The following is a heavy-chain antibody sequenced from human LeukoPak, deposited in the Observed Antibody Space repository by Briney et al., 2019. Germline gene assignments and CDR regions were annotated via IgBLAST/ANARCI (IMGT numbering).Heavy chain of an antibody. V-gene: IGHV3-23*01. CDR2: ICGSGGST. Sequence: GGSLRLSCAASGLTFSSYAMSWVRQAPGKGLEWVSAICGSGGSTYYAGSVKRRFTISRDNSKTTLYLQMNSLRAEDTAVYYCAKDGDYYDSSGYYNSFDCWGRGTLVTVSS. CDR1: GLTFSSYA. D-gene: IGHD3-22*01. J-gene: IGHJ4*02. CDR3: AKDGDYYDSSGYYNSFDC.